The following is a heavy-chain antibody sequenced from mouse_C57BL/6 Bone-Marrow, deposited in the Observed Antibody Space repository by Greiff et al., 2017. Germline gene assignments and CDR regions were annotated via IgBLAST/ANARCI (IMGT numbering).Heavy chain of an antibody. Sequence: EVQVVESGPGLVKPSQTVFLTCTVTGISITTGNYRWSWIRQFPGNKLEWIGYIYYSGTITYNPSPTSRPTIPIAPPKNQFFLEMNSLTAEDTATYYCARERRRGAMDYWGQGTSVTVAS. CDR1: GISITTGNYR. J-gene: IGHJ4*01. CDR3: ARERRRGAMDY. V-gene: IGHV3-5*01. D-gene: IGHD1-2*01. CDR2: IYYSGTI.